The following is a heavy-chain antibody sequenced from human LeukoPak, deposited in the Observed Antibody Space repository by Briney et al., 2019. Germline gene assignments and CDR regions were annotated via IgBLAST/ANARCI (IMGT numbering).Heavy chain of an antibody. D-gene: IGHD3-10*01. V-gene: IGHV1-69*06. Sequence: GSSVKVSCKASGGTFSSYAISWVRQAPGQGLEWMGGIIPIFGTANYAQKFQGRVTITADKSTSTAYMELSSLRSEDTAVYYCARGSSRSPGDAFDIWGQGTMVTVSS. CDR1: GGTFSSYA. J-gene: IGHJ3*02. CDR2: IIPIFGTA. CDR3: ARGSSRSPGDAFDI.